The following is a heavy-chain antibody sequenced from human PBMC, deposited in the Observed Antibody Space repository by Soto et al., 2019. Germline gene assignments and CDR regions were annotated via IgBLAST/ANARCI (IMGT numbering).Heavy chain of an antibody. Sequence: SVNVSCKASGGNFSSYAISWVRQAPGQGLEWMGGIIPIFGTANYAQKFQGRVTITADESTSTAYMELRSLRSEDTAVYYCARDLEVGGYYYFDYWGQGTLVTVS. CDR1: GGNFSSYA. CDR3: ARDLEVGGYYYFDY. D-gene: IGHD1-26*01. V-gene: IGHV1-69*13. J-gene: IGHJ4*02. CDR2: IIPIFGTA.